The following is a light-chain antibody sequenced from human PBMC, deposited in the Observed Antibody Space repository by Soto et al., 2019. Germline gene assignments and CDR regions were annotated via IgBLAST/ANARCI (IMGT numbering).Light chain of an antibody. Sequence: EIVLTQSPATLSLSPGERATLSCRASQSVSSSYLAWYQQKPGQAPRLLIYGASSRATGIPDRFSGSGSGTDFTLTISRLEPEDFAVYYCQQYSSSPRTFGQGTKVE. V-gene: IGKV3-20*01. CDR1: QSVSSSY. CDR2: GAS. CDR3: QQYSSSPRT. J-gene: IGKJ1*01.